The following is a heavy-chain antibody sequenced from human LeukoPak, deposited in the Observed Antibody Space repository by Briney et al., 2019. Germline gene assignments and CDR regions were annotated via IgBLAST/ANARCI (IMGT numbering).Heavy chain of an antibody. Sequence: GPLWRSSSASRVTCSRCAMISVVHAPLKKLEWGSASNRSGGSRYNAASVKGGCTSSRDNSKKTLYMQMKHLRAEDTAVYYCAKDLEYSSSWYVGYYYYGMDVWGQGTTVTVSS. D-gene: IGHD6-13*01. CDR2: SNRSGGSR. V-gene: IGHV3-23*01. CDR3: AKDLEYSSSWYVGYYYYGMDV. J-gene: IGHJ6*02. CDR1: RVTCSRCA.